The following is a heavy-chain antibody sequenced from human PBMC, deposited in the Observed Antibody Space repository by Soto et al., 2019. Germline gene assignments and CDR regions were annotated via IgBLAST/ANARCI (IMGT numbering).Heavy chain of an antibody. V-gene: IGHV1-3*01. CDR1: GYTFTSYA. J-gene: IGHJ3*02. D-gene: IGHD3-22*01. Sequence: ASVKVSCKASGYTFTSYAMHWVRQAPGQRLEWMGWINAGNGNTKYSQKFQGRVTITRDTSASTAYMELSSLRSEDTAVYYCARKTYYYDSSGYGDAFDIWGQGTMVTVSS. CDR3: ARKTYYYDSSGYGDAFDI. CDR2: INAGNGNT.